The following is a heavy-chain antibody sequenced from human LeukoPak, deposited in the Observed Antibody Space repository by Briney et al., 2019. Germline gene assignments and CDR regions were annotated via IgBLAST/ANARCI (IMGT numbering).Heavy chain of an antibody. J-gene: IGHJ4*02. CDR1: GFTFSSYG. V-gene: IGHV3-30*02. CDR2: IRYDGSNK. Sequence: GGSLRLSCAASGFTFSSYGMHWVRQAPGKGLEWVAFIRYDGSNKYYADSVKGRFTISRDNSKNTLYLQMGSLRAEDMAVYYCARERHDSSGYWYFDYWGQGTLVTVSS. CDR3: ARERHDSSGYWYFDY. D-gene: IGHD3-22*01.